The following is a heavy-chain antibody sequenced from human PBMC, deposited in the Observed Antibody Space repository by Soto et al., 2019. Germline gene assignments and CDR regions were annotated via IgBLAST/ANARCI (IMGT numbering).Heavy chain of an antibody. Sequence: SVKVSCKASGGTFSSYAISWVRQAPGQGLEWMGGIIPIFGTANYAQKFQGRVAITADESTSTAYMELSSLRSEDTAVYYCASLTYYYDSSGYLGGMDVWGQGTTVTVSS. CDR1: GGTFSSYA. V-gene: IGHV1-69*13. CDR2: IIPIFGTA. J-gene: IGHJ6*02. CDR3: ASLTYYYDSSGYLGGMDV. D-gene: IGHD3-22*01.